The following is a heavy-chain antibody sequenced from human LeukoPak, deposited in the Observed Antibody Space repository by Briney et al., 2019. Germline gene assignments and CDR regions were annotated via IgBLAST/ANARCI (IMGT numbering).Heavy chain of an antibody. Sequence: SETLSLTCTVSGGSISSNSYYWGWIRQPPGKGLEWIGSIYYSGYTYYNPSLKSRVTISVDTSNDQFSLKLSSVTAADTAVYYCARRIGRARRGYSGYESRPGYNWFDPWGQGTLVTVSS. CDR3: ARRIGRARRGYSGYESRPGYNWFDP. D-gene: IGHD5-12*01. V-gene: IGHV4-39*01. CDR2: IYYSGYT. J-gene: IGHJ5*02. CDR1: GGSISSNSYY.